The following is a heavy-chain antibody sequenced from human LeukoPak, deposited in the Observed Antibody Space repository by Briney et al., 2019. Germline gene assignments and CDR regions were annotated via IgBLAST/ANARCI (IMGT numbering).Heavy chain of an antibody. V-gene: IGHV4-4*07. D-gene: IGHD3-22*01. CDR2: IYTSGST. Sequence: SETLSLTCTVSGASISSYYWSWIRQPAGKGLEWIGRIYTSGSTNYNPSLKSRVTMSVDTSKNQFSLHLSSVTAADTAVYYCARAPHFFDTSGSRYYFDSWGQGALVTVSS. CDR3: ARAPHFFDTSGSRYYFDS. CDR1: GASISSYY. J-gene: IGHJ4*02.